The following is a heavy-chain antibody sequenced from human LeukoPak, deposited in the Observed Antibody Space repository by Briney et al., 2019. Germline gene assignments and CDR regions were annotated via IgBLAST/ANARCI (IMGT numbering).Heavy chain of an antibody. J-gene: IGHJ5*02. CDR2: INPSGGST. V-gene: IGHV1-46*01. Sequence: ASVTVSFTASGYTFTIYYIHWVRQAHGQGLERMGIINPSGGSTSYAQKFQGRVTMTRDMSTSTVYMELSSLRSEDTAVYYCARGLGRSRGGFDPWGQGTLVTVSS. CDR3: ARGLGRSRGGFDP. D-gene: IGHD7-27*01. CDR1: GYTFTIYY.